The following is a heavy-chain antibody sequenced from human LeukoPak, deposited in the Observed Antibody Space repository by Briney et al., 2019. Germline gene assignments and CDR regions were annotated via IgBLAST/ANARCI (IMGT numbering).Heavy chain of an antibody. V-gene: IGHV4-59*02. CDR1: GGSVSGYY. CDR2: IHYTGRT. Sequence: SETLSLTCSVFGGSVSGYYWSWIRQPPGKGLEWIAYIHYTGRTNYNPSLRSRVIISVDTSKNQLSLKVNSVTAADTAVYYCGRWANYGMDVWGQGTTVSVSS. CDR3: GRWANYGMDV. J-gene: IGHJ6*02.